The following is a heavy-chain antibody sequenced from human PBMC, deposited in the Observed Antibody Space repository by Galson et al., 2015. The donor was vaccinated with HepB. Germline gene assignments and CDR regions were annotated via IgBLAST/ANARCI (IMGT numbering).Heavy chain of an antibody. CDR3: ATDTFDNSVYIDGLFDY. J-gene: IGHJ4*02. Sequence: SLRLSCAASGFTFSYYGMHWARQAPGKGLEWVAVISYDGNNKHYADSVKGRFTISRDNSKNTLYLQMNSLRAEDTAVYYCATDTFDNSVYIDGLFDYWGQGTLVTVSS. CDR1: GFTFSYYG. D-gene: IGHD3-22*01. CDR2: ISYDGNNK. V-gene: IGHV3-30*03.